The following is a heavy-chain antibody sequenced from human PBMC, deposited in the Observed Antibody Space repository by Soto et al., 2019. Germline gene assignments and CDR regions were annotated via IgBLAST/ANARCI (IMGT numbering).Heavy chain of an antibody. CDR3: ARAPNRYFYWLDYYFDY. V-gene: IGHV4-59*01. CDR1: GGSISSYY. J-gene: IGHJ4*02. Sequence: QVQLQESGPGLVKPSETLSLTCTVSGGSISSYYWSWIRQPPGKGLEWIGYFYYSGSTNYNPSLKGRVTISVDTSKNQFSLKLSSVTAADTAVYYCARAPNRYFYWLDYYFDYWGQGTLVTVSS. CDR2: FYYSGST. D-gene: IGHD3-9*01.